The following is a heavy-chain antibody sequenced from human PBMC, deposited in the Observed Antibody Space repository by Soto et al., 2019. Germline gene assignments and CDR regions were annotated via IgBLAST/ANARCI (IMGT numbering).Heavy chain of an antibody. D-gene: IGHD6-13*01. Sequence: QVQLQESGPGLVKPSQTLSLTCTVSGGSISSGGYYWSWIRQHPGKGLEWIGYIYYSGSTYYKPSLKSRVTISVDTSKNQFSLKLSSVTAADTAVYYCARGGIAAAAPPDYWCQGTLVSVSS. CDR1: GGSISSGGYY. V-gene: IGHV4-31*03. CDR2: IYYSGST. CDR3: ARGGIAAAAPPDY. J-gene: IGHJ4*02.